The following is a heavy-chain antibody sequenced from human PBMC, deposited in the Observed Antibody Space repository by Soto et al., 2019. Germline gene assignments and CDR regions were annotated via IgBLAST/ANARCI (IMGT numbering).Heavy chain of an antibody. CDR3: ARDLGSSYDS. CDR2: ISYNGGNR. V-gene: IGHV3-30-3*01. D-gene: IGHD6-13*01. CDR1: GFTFSSYT. Sequence: PGGSLRLSCAASGFTFSSYTMHWVRQAPGKGLEWVALISYNGGNRYYADSVKGRFTISRDNSKNTLSLQVSSLRLEDTALYYCARDLGSSYDSWGQGTPVTVSS. J-gene: IGHJ4*02.